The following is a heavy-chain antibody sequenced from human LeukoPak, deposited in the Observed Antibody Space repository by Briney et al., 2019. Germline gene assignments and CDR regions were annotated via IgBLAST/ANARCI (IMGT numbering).Heavy chain of an antibody. J-gene: IGHJ4*02. CDR3: ARNRGDPSYFDY. Sequence: GGSLRLSCTASGFXFSNYNINWVRQAPGKGLEWVSSISTGSSYIYYADSVKGRFTISRNNPKNSLYLQMNSLRAEDTAVYYCARNRGDPSYFDYWGQGTLVTVSS. D-gene: IGHD4-17*01. CDR2: ISTGSSYI. V-gene: IGHV3-21*01. CDR1: GFXFSNYN.